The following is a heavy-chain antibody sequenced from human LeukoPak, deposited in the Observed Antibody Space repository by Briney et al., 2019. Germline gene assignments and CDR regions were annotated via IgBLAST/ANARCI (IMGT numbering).Heavy chain of an antibody. CDR2: ITAYNGNT. CDR3: ARANFDWSNDTFDI. Sequence: ASVKVSCKASGYTFTSYGISWVRQGPGQGLAWVGWITAYNGNTNYAQTLQSRVTMTTDTSTSTACMELRSLTSDDTAVYYCARANFDWSNDTFDIWGQGTMVTVSS. D-gene: IGHD3-9*01. CDR1: GYTFTSYG. J-gene: IGHJ3*02. V-gene: IGHV1-18*01.